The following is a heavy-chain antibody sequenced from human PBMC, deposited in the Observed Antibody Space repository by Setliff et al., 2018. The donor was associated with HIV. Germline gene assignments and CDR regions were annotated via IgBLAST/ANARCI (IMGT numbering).Heavy chain of an antibody. V-gene: IGHV4-39*02. Sequence: SETLSLTCTVSGGSISSRTDYWAWVRQPPGKGLEWIGSIYYSGGSSYNPSLKSRVTMSVDTSNNHFSLRLHSVTAADTAVYYCARNTLGYGAHFDNWGQGILVTVSS. D-gene: IGHD5-18*01. CDR1: GGSISSRTDY. CDR2: IYYSGGS. J-gene: IGHJ4*02. CDR3: ARNTLGYGAHFDN.